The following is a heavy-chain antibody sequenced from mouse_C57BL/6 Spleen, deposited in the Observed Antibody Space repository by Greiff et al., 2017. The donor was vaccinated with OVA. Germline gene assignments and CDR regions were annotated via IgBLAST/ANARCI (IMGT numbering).Heavy chain of an antibody. CDR3: ARGNYYYAMDY. CDR2: IDPSDSYT. J-gene: IGHJ4*01. Sequence: VQLQQPGAELVRPGTSVKLSCKASGYTFTSYWMHWVKQRPGQGLEWIGVIDPSDSYTNYNQKFKGKATLTVDTSSSTAYMQLSSLTSEDSAVYYCARGNYYYAMDYWGQGTSVTVSS. V-gene: IGHV1-59*01. CDR1: GYTFTSYW.